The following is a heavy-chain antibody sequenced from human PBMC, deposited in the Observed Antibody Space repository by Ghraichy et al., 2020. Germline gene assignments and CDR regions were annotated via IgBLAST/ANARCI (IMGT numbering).Heavy chain of an antibody. Sequence: GVLRLSCAASGFTFSSYWMHWVRQAPGKGLVWVSRINSDGSSTSYADSVKGRFTISRDNAKNTLYLQMNSLRAEDTAVYYCARMAGYSSGWYGYYFDYWGQGTLVTVSS. V-gene: IGHV3-74*01. CDR3: ARMAGYSSGWYGYYFDY. CDR2: INSDGSST. J-gene: IGHJ4*02. D-gene: IGHD6-19*01. CDR1: GFTFSSYW.